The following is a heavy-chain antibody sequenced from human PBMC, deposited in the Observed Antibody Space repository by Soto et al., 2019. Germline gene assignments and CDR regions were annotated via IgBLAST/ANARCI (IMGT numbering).Heavy chain of an antibody. D-gene: IGHD4-17*01. CDR3: AHPRGYGVFDAYDI. CDR2: ISVSGGST. V-gene: IGHV3-23*01. Sequence: GGSLSLSCAASGFTFSTYAMSWVRQAPGKGLEWVSAISVSGGSTYYADSVKGRFTISRDNSINRLYLQVNSLRTEDTAVYYCAHPRGYGVFDAYDIWGQGAMVTVSS. CDR1: GFTFSTYA. J-gene: IGHJ3*02.